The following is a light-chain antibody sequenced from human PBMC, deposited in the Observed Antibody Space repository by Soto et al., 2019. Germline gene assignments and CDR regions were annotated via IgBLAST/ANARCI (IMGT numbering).Light chain of an antibody. CDR2: DIS. Sequence: EIVLTQSPATLSLSPGERATLSCRARQSVKNYLAWYQQKPGQAPRLLIYDISNRATGIPARCSGSGSGADFTLTISSLEAEDFAVYYCQQRNNWPWLTFGGGTRVEIK. V-gene: IGKV3-11*01. J-gene: IGKJ4*01. CDR3: QQRNNWPWLT. CDR1: QSVKNY.